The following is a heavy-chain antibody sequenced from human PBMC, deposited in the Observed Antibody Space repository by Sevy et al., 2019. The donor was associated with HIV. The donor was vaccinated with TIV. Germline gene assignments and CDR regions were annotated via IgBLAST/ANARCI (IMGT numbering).Heavy chain of an antibody. V-gene: IGHV3-30-3*01. CDR3: ARGDSSGYYNYYYGMDV. Sequence: GGSLRLSCAASGFTFSSYAMHWVRQAPGKGLEWVAVISYDGSNKYYADSVKGRFTISRDNPKNTLYLQMNSLRAGDTAVYYCARGDSSGYYNYYYGMDVWGQGTTVTVSS. D-gene: IGHD3-22*01. CDR2: ISYDGSNK. CDR1: GFTFSSYA. J-gene: IGHJ6*02.